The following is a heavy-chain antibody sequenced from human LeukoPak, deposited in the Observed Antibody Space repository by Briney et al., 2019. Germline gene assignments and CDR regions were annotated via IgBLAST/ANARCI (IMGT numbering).Heavy chain of an antibody. CDR3: TTDGGYSSLPYYFDY. V-gene: IGHV3-15*01. Sequence: GGSLRLSCAASGFTFSNAWMSWVRQAPGKGLEWAGRIKSKTDGGTTDYAAPVKGRFTISRDDLKNTLYLQMNSLKTEDTAVYYCTTDGGYSSLPYYFDYWGQGTLVTVSS. D-gene: IGHD2-15*01. CDR2: IKSKTDGGTT. J-gene: IGHJ4*02. CDR1: GFTFSNAW.